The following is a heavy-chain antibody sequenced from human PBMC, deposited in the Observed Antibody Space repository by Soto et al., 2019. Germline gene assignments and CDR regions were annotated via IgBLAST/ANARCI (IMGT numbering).Heavy chain of an antibody. Sequence: EVRMVESGGGLVQPGGSLRLSCVASGLTFNRYWMYWVRQVPGQGLLWLSRVSGDGRSTTYADSVKGRFTVSRDNAKNTLSLEMNRLRVEDTGVYYCARDLRSGMTGYWGLGTLVTVSS. D-gene: IGHD1-26*01. CDR1: GLTFNRYW. V-gene: IGHV3-74*03. CDR2: VSGDGRST. CDR3: ARDLRSGMTGY. J-gene: IGHJ4*02.